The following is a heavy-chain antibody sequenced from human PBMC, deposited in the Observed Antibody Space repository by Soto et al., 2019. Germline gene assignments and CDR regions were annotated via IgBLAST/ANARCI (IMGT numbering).Heavy chain of an antibody. J-gene: IGHJ4*02. D-gene: IGHD5-12*01. Sequence: SETLSLTCTFSCGSIISYYWSWIRQPPGKGLEWIGYIYYSGSTNYNPSLKSRVTISVDTSKNQFSLKLSSVTAADTAVYYCARGDIVATMPYFDYWGQGTLVTVSS. CDR3: ARGDIVATMPYFDY. CDR2: IYYSGST. V-gene: IGHV4-59*01. CDR1: CGSIISYY.